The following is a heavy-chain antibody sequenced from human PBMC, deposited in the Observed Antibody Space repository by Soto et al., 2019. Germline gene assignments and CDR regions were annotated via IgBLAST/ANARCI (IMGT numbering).Heavy chain of an antibody. J-gene: IGHJ6*02. D-gene: IGHD6-6*01. V-gene: IGHV3-30-3*01. CDR1: GFTFSSYA. Sequence: GGSLRLSCAASGFTFSSYAMHWVRQAPGKGLEWVAVISYDGSNKYYADSVKGRFTISRDNSKNTLYLQMNSLRAEDTAVYYCARVKYSSSSPGGLYYYYGMDVWGQGTTVTVSS. CDR3: ARVKYSSSSPGGLYYYYGMDV. CDR2: ISYDGSNK.